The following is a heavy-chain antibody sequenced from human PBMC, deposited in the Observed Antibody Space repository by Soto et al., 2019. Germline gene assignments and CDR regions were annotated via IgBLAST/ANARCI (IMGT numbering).Heavy chain of an antibody. CDR1: GFTFSGSA. CDR3: TRSPKDFDWLLLWDY. J-gene: IGHJ4*02. CDR2: IRSKANSYAT. V-gene: IGHV3-73*02. Sequence: EVQLVESGGGLVKPGGSLKLSCAASGFTFSGSAMHWVRQASGKGLEWVGRIRSKANSYATAYAASVKGRFTISRDDSKNTAYLQMNSLKTEDTAVYYCTRSPKDFDWLLLWDYWGQGTLVTVSS. D-gene: IGHD3-9*01.